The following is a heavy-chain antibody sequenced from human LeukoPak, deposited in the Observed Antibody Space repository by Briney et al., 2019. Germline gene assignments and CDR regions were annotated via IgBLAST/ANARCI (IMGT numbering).Heavy chain of an antibody. J-gene: IGHJ5*02. D-gene: IGHD1-26*01. Sequence: GGCGSPACAASGSTFNLYAMSWVRQVPGKGLEWVSGISGYGANTYYADSVEARFTIVRDNSKNTVYLQMTSLTVADTAVYHCAKDRGPYLGIDNNWFDPWGQGTLVTVSS. CDR2: ISGYGANT. CDR3: AKDRGPYLGIDNNWFDP. V-gene: IGHV3-23*01. CDR1: GSTFNLYA.